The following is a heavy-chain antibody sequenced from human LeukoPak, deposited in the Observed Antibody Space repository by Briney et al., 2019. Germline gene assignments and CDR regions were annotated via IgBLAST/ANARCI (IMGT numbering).Heavy chain of an antibody. CDR2: IIPLFGTT. Sequence: SVKVSCKASGYTFTGYYIQWVRQAPGQGLEWMGGIIPLFGTTNYAQTFQGRVTITADESTSTAYMELSSLRSEDTAVYYCAREGFFGSGSYPPTGQDAFDIWGQGTMVTVSS. CDR3: AREGFFGSGSYPPTGQDAFDI. J-gene: IGHJ3*02. V-gene: IGHV1-69*13. D-gene: IGHD3-10*01. CDR1: GYTFTGYY.